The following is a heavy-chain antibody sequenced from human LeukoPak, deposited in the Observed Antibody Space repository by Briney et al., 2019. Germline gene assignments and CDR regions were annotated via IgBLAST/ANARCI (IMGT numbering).Heavy chain of an antibody. CDR2: ISGSGGST. CDR1: GFTFSSYA. D-gene: IGHD3-10*01. V-gene: IGHV3-23*01. CDR3: AKVAPPKYGSGSYYIHIPCDY. Sequence: GGSLRLSCAASGFTFSSYAMSWVRQAPGKGLEWVSAISGSGGSTYYADSVKGRFTISRDNSKNTLYLQMNSLRAEDTAVYYCAKVAPPKYGSGSYYIHIPCDYWGQGTLVTVSS. J-gene: IGHJ4*02.